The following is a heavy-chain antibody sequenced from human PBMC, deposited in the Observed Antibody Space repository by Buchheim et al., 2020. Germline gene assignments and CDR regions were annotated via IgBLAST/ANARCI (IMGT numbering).Heavy chain of an antibody. V-gene: IGHV4-61*02. CDR1: GGPISSGSYY. D-gene: IGHD3-3*01. J-gene: IGHJ6*02. CDR3: ARDEEAITIFGVVNSGMDV. CDR2: IYTSGST. Sequence: QVQLQESGPGLVKPSQTLSLTCTVSGGPISSGSYYWSWIRQPAGKGLEWIGRIYTSGSTNYNPSLKSRVTISVDTSKNQFSLKLSSVTAADTAVYYCARDEEAITIFGVVNSGMDVWGQGTT.